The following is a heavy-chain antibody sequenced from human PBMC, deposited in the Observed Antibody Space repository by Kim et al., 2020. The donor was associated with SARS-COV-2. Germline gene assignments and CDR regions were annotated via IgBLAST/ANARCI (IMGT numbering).Heavy chain of an antibody. CDR1: GGSVSSGSYY. V-gene: IGHV4-61*01. D-gene: IGHD3-16*01. CDR2: IYYSGST. CDR3: ARGRGERATDAFDI. Sequence: SETLSLTCTVSGGSVSSGSYYWSWIRQPPGKGLEWIGYIYYSGSTNYNPSLKSRVTISVDTSKNQFSLKLSSVTAADTAVYYCARGRGERATDAFDIWGQGTMVTVSS. J-gene: IGHJ3*02.